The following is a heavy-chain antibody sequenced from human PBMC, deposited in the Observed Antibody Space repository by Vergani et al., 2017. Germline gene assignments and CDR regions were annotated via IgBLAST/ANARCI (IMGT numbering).Heavy chain of an antibody. D-gene: IGHD2/OR15-2a*01. CDR2: ISYDGSNK. CDR1: GFTFSSYA. V-gene: IGHV3-30-3*01. CDR3: ARGGFSGDAFDF. Sequence: QVQLVESGGGVVQPGRSLRLSCAASGFTFSSYAMHWVRQAPGKGLEWVAVISYDGSNKYYADSVKGRFTISRDNSKNTLYLQMNSLRAEDTAVYYCARGGFSGDAFDFWGQGTMVTVSS. J-gene: IGHJ3*01.